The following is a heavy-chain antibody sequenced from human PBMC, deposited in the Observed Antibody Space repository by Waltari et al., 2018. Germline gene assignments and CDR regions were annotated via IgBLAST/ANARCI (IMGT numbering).Heavy chain of an antibody. D-gene: IGHD2-2*01. V-gene: IGHV4-34*01. CDR2: INHSGNT. Sequence: QVQLQQWGAGLLKPSETLSLTCAVYGGSFSGSYGNWIRQPPGKGLEWIGEINHSGNTNYNPSLKSRVTISVDTSKNQFSLKLSSVTAADTAVYYCGRWPPAGWGQGTQVTVSS. J-gene: IGHJ4*02. CDR3: GRWPPAG. CDR1: GGSFSGSY.